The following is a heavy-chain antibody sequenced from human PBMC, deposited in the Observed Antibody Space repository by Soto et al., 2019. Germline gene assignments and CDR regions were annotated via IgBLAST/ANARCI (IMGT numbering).Heavy chain of an antibody. V-gene: IGHV3-9*01. CDR1: GFTFDDYA. D-gene: IGHD4-17*01. J-gene: IGHJ3*02. CDR2: ISWNSGSV. CDR3: AKGMTTVTTYDAFDI. Sequence: SLRLSCAASGFTFDDYAMHWVRQAPGKGLEWVSGISWNSGSVGYADSVKGRFTISRDNAKNSLYLQMNSLRAEDTALYYCAKGMTTVTTYDAFDIWCPGIILTV.